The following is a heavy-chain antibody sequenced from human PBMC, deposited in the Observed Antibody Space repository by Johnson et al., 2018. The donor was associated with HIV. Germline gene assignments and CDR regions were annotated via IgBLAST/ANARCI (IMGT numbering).Heavy chain of an antibody. CDR3: ARGFDAFDI. CDR1: GFTFNNYG. J-gene: IGHJ3*02. CDR2: ISYDGSNK. Sequence: QVQLVESGGGVVQPGRSLRLSCAASGFTFNNYGMHWVRQAPGKGLEWVAVISYDGSNKYYADSVKGRFTISRDNSKNTLYVQMNSLRDEDTAVYYCARGFDAFDIWGQGTMVTVSS. V-gene: IGHV3-30*03.